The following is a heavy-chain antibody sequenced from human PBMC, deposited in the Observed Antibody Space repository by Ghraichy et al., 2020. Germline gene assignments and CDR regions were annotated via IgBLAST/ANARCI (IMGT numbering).Heavy chain of an antibody. D-gene: IGHD2-8*02. CDR2: ITGSGDNT. CDR1: GFTFSSYA. J-gene: IGHJ3*02. CDR3: SKYSSHWWNDVLDI. V-gene: IGHV3-23*01. Sequence: GGSLRLSCAASGFTFSSYAMGWVRQAPGQGLEWVSAITGSGDNTQYADSVKGRFTFSRDNSKNTLYLQLSSLRAEDTAVYYCSKYSSHWWNDVLDIWGQGTMVTVSS.